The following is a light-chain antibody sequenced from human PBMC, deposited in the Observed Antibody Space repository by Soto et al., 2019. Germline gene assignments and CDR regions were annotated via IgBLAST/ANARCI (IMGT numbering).Light chain of an antibody. J-gene: IGLJ1*01. V-gene: IGLV2-14*02. CDR1: SSDVGSHDL. CDR2: DVS. Sequence: QSVLTQPASVSGSPGQSIAISCTGTSSDVGSHDLVSWYQQQSGKVPKLIIYDVSSRPSGVSNRFSSSKSGNTASLTISGLQAEDEADYYCSSFTSTTTYVFGTGTKLTVL. CDR3: SSFTSTTTYV.